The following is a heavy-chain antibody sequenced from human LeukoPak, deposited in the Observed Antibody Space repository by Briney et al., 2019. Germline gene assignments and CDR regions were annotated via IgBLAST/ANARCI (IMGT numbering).Heavy chain of an antibody. Sequence: SVKVSCKASGGTFSSYAISWVRQAPGQGLEWMGGIIPIFGTANYAQKFQGRVTITTDESTSTAYIELSSLRSEDTAVYCCASRRSSSWYEDYWGQGTLVTVSS. D-gene: IGHD6-13*01. CDR3: ASRRSSSWYEDY. CDR2: IIPIFGTA. V-gene: IGHV1-69*05. CDR1: GGTFSSYA. J-gene: IGHJ4*02.